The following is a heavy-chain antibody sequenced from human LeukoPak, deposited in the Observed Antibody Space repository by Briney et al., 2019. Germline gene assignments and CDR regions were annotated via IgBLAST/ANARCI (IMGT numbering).Heavy chain of an antibody. Sequence: SETLSLTCTVSGDSISSDYWSWLRQPPGKGLEWIAYIRYSGTTNYNPSLKSRVSISLDTSKNQFSLKLTSVTAADTAVYYCAKGAGWYGYWGQGTLATVSS. J-gene: IGHJ4*02. D-gene: IGHD6-19*01. CDR3: AKGAGWYGY. CDR2: IRYSGTT. CDR1: GDSISSDY. V-gene: IGHV4-59*01.